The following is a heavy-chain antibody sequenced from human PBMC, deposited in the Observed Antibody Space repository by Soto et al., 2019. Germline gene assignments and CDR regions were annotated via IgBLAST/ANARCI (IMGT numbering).Heavy chain of an antibody. CDR2: IYYSGST. Sequence: SETLSLTCTVSGGSISSSSYYWGWIRQPPGKGLEWIGSIYYSGSTYYNPSLKSRVTISVDTSKNQFSLKLSSVTAADTAVYYCARTKTYYYGSGSYYNPYYFDYWGQGNLVTVSS. D-gene: IGHD3-10*01. CDR1: GGSISSSSYY. CDR3: ARTKTYYYGSGSYYNPYYFDY. V-gene: IGHV4-39*01. J-gene: IGHJ4*02.